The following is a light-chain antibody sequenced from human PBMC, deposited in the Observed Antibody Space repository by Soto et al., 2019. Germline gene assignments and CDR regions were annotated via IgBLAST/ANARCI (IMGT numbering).Light chain of an antibody. V-gene: IGKV3-20*01. CDR2: GVS. Sequence: EIVLTQSPGTLSLSPGERATLSCRTSQSVSASQLAWYQQKPGQGPRLLIYGVSNRAASIPDRFSGSGSGTHFTLTIDRLEPEDFAVCFCQQYTQSLWTFGQGTKVEIK. CDR1: QSVSASQ. J-gene: IGKJ1*01. CDR3: QQYTQSLWT.